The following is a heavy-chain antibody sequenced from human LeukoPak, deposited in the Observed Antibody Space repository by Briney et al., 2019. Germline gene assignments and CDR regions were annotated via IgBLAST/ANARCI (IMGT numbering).Heavy chain of an antibody. D-gene: IGHD6-25*01. CDR1: GASISSGSHY. CDR2: IYTSGST. J-gene: IGHJ4*02. CDR3: ARGIGVSAVDFDY. Sequence: PSETLPLTCTVSGASISSGSHYWSWIRQPAGKGLEWIGRIYTSGSTKYNPSLKSRVTISVDTSKNQFSLKLSSVTAADTAAYYCARGIGVSAVDFDYWGQGTLVTVSS. V-gene: IGHV4-61*02.